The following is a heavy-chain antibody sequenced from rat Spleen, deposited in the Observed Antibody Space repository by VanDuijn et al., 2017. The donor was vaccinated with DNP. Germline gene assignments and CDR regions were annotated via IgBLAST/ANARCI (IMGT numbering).Heavy chain of an antibody. CDR3: SRGASGYNSNWFAY. V-gene: IGHV5-17*01. CDR1: GFTFSDYA. D-gene: IGHD1-4*01. CDR2: ISYDGTRT. Sequence: EVQLVESGGGLVQPGRSLKLSCVASGFTFSDYAMAWVRQAPKKGLEWVATISYDGTRTYYRDSVKGRFTISRDNAKSTLYLQMDSLRSEDTATYYGSRGASGYNSNWFAYWGQGTLVTVSS. J-gene: IGHJ3*01.